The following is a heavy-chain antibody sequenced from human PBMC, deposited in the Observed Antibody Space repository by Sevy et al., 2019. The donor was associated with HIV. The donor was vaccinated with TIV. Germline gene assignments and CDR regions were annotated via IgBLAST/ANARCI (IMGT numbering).Heavy chain of an antibody. CDR1: GFTFDDYA. V-gene: IGHV3-43D*04. CDR3: AKDMWSRYCSSTSCRKGPAAFDI. D-gene: IGHD2-2*01. Sequence: GGSLRLSCAASGFTFDDYAMHWVRQAPGKGLEWVSLISWDGGITYYADSVKGRFTISRDNSKNSLYLQMNSLRAEDTALYYCAKDMWSRYCSSTSCRKGPAAFDIWGQGTMVTVSS. J-gene: IGHJ3*02. CDR2: ISWDGGIT.